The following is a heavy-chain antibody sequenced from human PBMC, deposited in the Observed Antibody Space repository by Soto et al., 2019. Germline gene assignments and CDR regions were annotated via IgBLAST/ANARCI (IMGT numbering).Heavy chain of an antibody. CDR3: AREGNGYCSSTSCYFGMDV. CDR1: GGTFSSYA. V-gene: IGHV1-69*06. D-gene: IGHD2-2*01. Sequence: QVQLVQSGAEVKKPGSSVKVSCKASGGTFSSYAISWVRQAPGQGLEWMGGIIPIFGTANYAQKFQGRVTITADKSTSTAYMELSSLRSEDTAVYYCAREGNGYCSSTSCYFGMDVWGQWTTVTVSS. J-gene: IGHJ6*02. CDR2: IIPIFGTA.